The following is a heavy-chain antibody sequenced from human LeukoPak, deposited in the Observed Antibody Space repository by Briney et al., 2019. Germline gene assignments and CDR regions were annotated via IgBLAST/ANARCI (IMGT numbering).Heavy chain of an antibody. Sequence: PGGSLRLSCAASGFTFSTHAFSWVRQAPGKGLEWVSAISDTGYWTFYADSVKGRFTISRDNSKNTLYLQMNSLRAEDTAVYYCARTNWNYEADAFDIWGQGTMVTVSS. CDR1: GFTFSTHA. D-gene: IGHD1-7*01. CDR2: ISDTGYWT. J-gene: IGHJ3*02. CDR3: ARTNWNYEADAFDI. V-gene: IGHV3-23*01.